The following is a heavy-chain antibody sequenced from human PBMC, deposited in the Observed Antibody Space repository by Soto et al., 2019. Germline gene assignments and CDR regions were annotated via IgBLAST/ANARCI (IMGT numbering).Heavy chain of an antibody. J-gene: IGHJ3*02. CDR2: IYSGGST. V-gene: IGHV3-66*01. CDR3: ESSIVHDFWSGYYAFDI. D-gene: IGHD3-3*01. Sequence: PGGSLRLSCAASGFTVSSNYMSWVRQAPGKGLEWVSVIYSGGSTYYADSVKGRFTISRDNSKNTLYLQMNSLRAEDTAVYYCESSIVHDFWSGYYAFDIWGQGTMVTVSS. CDR1: GFTVSSNY.